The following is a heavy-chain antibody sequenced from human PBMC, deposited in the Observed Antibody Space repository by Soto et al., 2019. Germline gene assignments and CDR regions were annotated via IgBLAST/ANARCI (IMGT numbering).Heavy chain of an antibody. J-gene: IGHJ4*02. CDR2: IYHSGST. V-gene: IGHV4-4*02. CDR3: ARLAAAGTNFDY. Sequence: QVQLQESGPGLVKPSGTLSLTCAVSGDSLSSINWWSWVRQPPGKGLEWIGEIYHSGSTNYNPSLKCRVTISVDKSKNQFSLKLSSVTAADTAVYYCARLAAAGTNFDYWGQGTLVTVSS. CDR1: GDSLSSINW. D-gene: IGHD6-13*01.